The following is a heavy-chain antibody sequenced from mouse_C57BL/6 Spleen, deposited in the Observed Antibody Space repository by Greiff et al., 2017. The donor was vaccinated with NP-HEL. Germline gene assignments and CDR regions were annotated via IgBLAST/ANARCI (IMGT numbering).Heavy chain of an antibody. CDR2: IYPGSGST. D-gene: IGHD2-5*01. CDR3: ARRYSNYDAMDY. CDR1: GYTFTSYW. Sequence: QVQLKQPGAELVKPGASVKMSCKASGYTFTSYWITWVKQRPGQGLEWIGDIYPGSGSTNYYEKFKSKATLTVDTSSSTAYMQLSSLTSEDSAVYYCARRYSNYDAMDYWGQGTSVTVSS. V-gene: IGHV1-55*01. J-gene: IGHJ4*01.